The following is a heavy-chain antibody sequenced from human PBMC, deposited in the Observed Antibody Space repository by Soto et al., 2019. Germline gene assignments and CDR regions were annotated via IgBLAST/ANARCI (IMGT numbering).Heavy chain of an antibody. CDR1: GYTFTSYD. J-gene: IGHJ6*02. V-gene: IGHV1-8*01. Sequence: QVQLVQSGAEVKKPGASVTVSCKASGYTFTSYDINWVRQATGQGLEWMGWMNPNSGNTGYAQKFQGRVTMTRNTSISTAYMELSSLRSEDTAVYYCARVIVLVPAAYYYGMDVWGQGTTVTVSS. D-gene: IGHD2-2*01. CDR3: ARVIVLVPAAYYYGMDV. CDR2: MNPNSGNT.